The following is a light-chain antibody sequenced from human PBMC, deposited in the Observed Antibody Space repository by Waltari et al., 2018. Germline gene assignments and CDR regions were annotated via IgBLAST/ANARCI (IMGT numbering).Light chain of an antibody. CDR3: QTGGHGTWV. V-gene: IGLV4-69*01. J-gene: IGLJ3*02. Sequence: QLVLTQSPSASASLGASVKLTCTLSSGHSSNVIAWHQQQPEKGPRYLMKVNSDGSHGKGDEIPDRFSGSSSGAERYLTISSLQSEDGADYYCQTGGHGTWVFGGGTKLTVL. CDR2: VNSDGSH. CDR1: SGHSSNV.